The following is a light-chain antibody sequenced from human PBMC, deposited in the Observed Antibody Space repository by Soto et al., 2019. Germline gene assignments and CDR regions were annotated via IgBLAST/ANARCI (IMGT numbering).Light chain of an antibody. CDR2: YDD. J-gene: IGLJ3*02. CDR1: NSNIGNNA. V-gene: IGLV1-36*01. CDR3: EAWDDSLDGPV. Sequence: QPVLTQPPSVSGAPRQKVTISCSGSNSNIGNNAVNWYQQFAGKAPKLLIYYDDLLTLGVSDRFSGSKSGTSASLAISGLQSEDEATYYCEAWDDSLDGPVFGGGTKLTVL.